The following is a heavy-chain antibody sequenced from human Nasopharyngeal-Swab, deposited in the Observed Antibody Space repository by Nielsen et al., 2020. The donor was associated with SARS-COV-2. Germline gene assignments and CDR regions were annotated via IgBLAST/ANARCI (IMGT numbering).Heavy chain of an antibody. V-gene: IGHV5-51*01. Sequence: GESLKISCKGSGYSFTNNWIGWVRQLPGKGLELMGIIYPGDSDTKYSPSLQGQVTISADTSINTAYLQFRRLQPSDTATYFCARRHCTATSCYGWNFDLWGRGTLVTV. CDR1: GYSFTNNW. J-gene: IGHJ2*01. CDR3: ARRHCTATSCYGWNFDL. D-gene: IGHD2-2*01. CDR2: IYPGDSDT.